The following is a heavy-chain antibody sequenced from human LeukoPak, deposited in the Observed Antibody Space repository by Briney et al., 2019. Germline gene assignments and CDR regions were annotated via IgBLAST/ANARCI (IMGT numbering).Heavy chain of an antibody. D-gene: IGHD3-22*01. Sequence: SETLSLTCAVSGGSISSGGYYWSWIRQHPGKGLEWIGYIYYSGSTYYNPSLKSRVTISVDTSKNQFSLKLSSVTAADTAVYYCARVENVIYYDSRAGAFDIWGQGTMVTVSS. CDR1: GGSISSGGYY. J-gene: IGHJ3*02. CDR2: IYYSGST. CDR3: ARVENVIYYDSRAGAFDI. V-gene: IGHV4-31*11.